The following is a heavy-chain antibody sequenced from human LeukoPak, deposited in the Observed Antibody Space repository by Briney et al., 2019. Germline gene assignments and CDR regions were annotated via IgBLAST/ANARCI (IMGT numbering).Heavy chain of an antibody. CDR3: ARVMGYYYYMDV. D-gene: IGHD1-26*01. CDR2: INHSGST. Sequence: NPSETLSLTCAVYGGSFSGYYWSWIRQPPGKGLEWIGEINHSGSTNYNPSLKSRVTISVDTSKNQFSLRLSSVTAADTAVFYCARVMGYYYYMDVWGTGTTVTVSS. J-gene: IGHJ6*03. V-gene: IGHV4-34*01. CDR1: GGSFSGYY.